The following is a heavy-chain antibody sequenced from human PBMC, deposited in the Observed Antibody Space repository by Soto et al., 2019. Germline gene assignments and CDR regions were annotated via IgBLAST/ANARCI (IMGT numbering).Heavy chain of an antibody. CDR3: AGYPNFGGF. J-gene: IGHJ4*02. D-gene: IGHD2-21*01. Sequence: GGSLRLSCATSGFTLGNYGMHWVRQAPGKGPEWVAVIWSDGSKKYYADSVKGRFTIYRDNSKNTLSLQMNSLRVDDTAVYYCAGYPNFGGFWGPGTQVTVSS. V-gene: IGHV3-33*01. CDR2: IWSDGSKK. CDR1: GFTLGNYG.